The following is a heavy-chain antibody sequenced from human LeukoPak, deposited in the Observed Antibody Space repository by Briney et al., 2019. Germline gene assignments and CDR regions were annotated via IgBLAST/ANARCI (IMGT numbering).Heavy chain of an antibody. Sequence: GRSLRLSCAASGFTFSGHGMHWIRQAPGKGLEWVAVIWHDGSKQLYADSVKGRFSISRDDSTSTLYLQMNSLRAEDTAVYYCAREDSSGWFSAYWGRGTLVTVSS. CDR2: IWHDGSKQ. CDR1: GFTFSGHG. CDR3: AREDSSGWFSAY. J-gene: IGHJ4*02. D-gene: IGHD6-19*01. V-gene: IGHV3-33*01.